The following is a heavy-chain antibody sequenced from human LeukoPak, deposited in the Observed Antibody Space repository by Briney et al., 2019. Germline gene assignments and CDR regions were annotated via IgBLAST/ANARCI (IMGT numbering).Heavy chain of an antibody. D-gene: IGHD3-9*01. CDR3: AKDRVLRYFDWLFDLDY. J-gene: IGHJ4*02. CDR2: ISGSGGST. CDR1: GFTLNNYA. V-gene: IGHV3-23*01. Sequence: PGGSLRLSCAASGFTLNNYAMSWVRQAPGKGLEWVSGISGSGGSTHYADSVKGRFTISRDNAKKSLYLQMNSLRAEDTAVYYCAKDRVLRYFDWLFDLDYWGQGTLVTVSS.